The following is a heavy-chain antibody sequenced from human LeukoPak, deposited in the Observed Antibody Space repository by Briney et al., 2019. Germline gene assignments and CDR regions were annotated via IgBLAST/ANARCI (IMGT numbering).Heavy chain of an antibody. Sequence: GGSLRLSCAASGLTCTNYATSWFRQAPGKGLEWVSGITSGFTPHYADSVKGRFTISRDNSKNTFHLQMNSLRAEDTAVYYCAKRVSDSRVGDVFSDYCGQGTLVTVSS. CDR1: GLTCTNYA. J-gene: IGHJ4*02. D-gene: IGHD5-24*01. CDR2: ITSGFTP. CDR3: AKRVSDSRVGDVFSDY. V-gene: IGHV3-23*01.